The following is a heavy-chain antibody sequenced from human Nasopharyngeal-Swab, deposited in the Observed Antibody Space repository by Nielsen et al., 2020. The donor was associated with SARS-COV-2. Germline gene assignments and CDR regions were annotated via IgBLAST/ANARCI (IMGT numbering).Heavy chain of an antibody. D-gene: IGHD3-9*01. CDR2: ISSSSSYM. CDR1: GFTFSSYS. Sequence: GESLKISCAASGFTFSSYSMNWVRQAPGKGLEWVSSISSSSSYMYYADAVKGRSTISRDNAKNSVYLQMNSLRAEDTAVYYCVRDRLNGGGMDVWGQGTTVTVSS. CDR3: VRDRLNGGGMDV. V-gene: IGHV3-21*01. J-gene: IGHJ6*02.